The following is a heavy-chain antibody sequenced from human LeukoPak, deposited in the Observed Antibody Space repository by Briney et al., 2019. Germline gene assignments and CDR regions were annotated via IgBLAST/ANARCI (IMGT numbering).Heavy chain of an antibody. J-gene: IGHJ4*02. CDR2: IQEDGKKE. CDR1: GFTFTKFW. V-gene: IGHV3-7*01. CDR3: ARSPYIGWGSYHFDY. Sequence: QSGESLRLSCEASGFTFTKFWMSWVRQAPGKGLEWVANIQEDGKKENYVDSVRGRFTISRDNAKNSIYLQMNSLRVEDTAVYYCARSPYIGWGSYHFDYWGQGTLVTVSS. D-gene: IGHD1-26*01.